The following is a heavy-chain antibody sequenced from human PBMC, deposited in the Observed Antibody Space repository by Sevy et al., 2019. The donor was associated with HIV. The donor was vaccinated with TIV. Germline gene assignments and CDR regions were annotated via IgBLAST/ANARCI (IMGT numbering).Heavy chain of an antibody. V-gene: IGHV3-7*03. D-gene: IGHD3-3*01. CDR2: IKQDGSEK. J-gene: IGHJ6*02. Sequence: GGSLRLSCAASGFTFSSYWMSWVRQAQGKGLEWVANIKQDGSEKYYVDSVKGRFTISRDNAKNSLYLQMNSLRAEDTAVYYCARVDDFWSGYYEVGLDYYYGMDVWGQGTTVTVSS. CDR3: ARVDDFWSGYYEVGLDYYYGMDV. CDR1: GFTFSSYW.